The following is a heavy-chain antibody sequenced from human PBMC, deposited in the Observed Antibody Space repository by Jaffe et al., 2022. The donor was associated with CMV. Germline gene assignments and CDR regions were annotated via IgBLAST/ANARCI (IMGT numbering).Heavy chain of an antibody. CDR3: AKENSSGWSYFDY. CDR1: GFTFDDYT. V-gene: IGHV3-43*01. CDR2: ISWDGGST. J-gene: IGHJ4*02. Sequence: EVQLVESGGVVVQPGGSLRLSCAASGFTFDDYTMHWVRQAPGKGLEWVSLISWDGGSTYYADSVKGRFTISRDNSKNSLYLQMNSLRTEDTALYYCAKENSSGWSYFDYWGQGTLVTVSS. D-gene: IGHD6-19*01.